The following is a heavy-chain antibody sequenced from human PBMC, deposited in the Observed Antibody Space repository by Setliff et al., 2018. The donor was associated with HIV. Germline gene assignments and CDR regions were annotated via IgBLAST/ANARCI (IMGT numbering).Heavy chain of an antibody. D-gene: IGHD2-2*01. V-gene: IGHV1-69*10. Sequence: SVKVSCKASGYTFTRYGISWVRQAPGQGLEWMGGIIPIFGLANYAQKFQGRVTMTRNTSISTAYMELSSLRSEDTAVYYCARETRSSFAMDDASDIWGQGTMVTVSS. J-gene: IGHJ3*02. CDR1: GYTFTRYG. CDR3: ARETRSSFAMDDASDI. CDR2: IIPIFGLA.